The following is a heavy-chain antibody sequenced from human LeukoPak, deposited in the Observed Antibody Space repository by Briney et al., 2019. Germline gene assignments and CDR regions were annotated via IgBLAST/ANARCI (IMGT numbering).Heavy chain of an antibody. D-gene: IGHD6-19*01. V-gene: IGHV3-30*18. CDR2: ISYDGSNK. Sequence: GGSLRLSCAASGLTFSSYGMHWVRQAPGKGLEWVAVISYDGSNKYYADSVKGRFTISRDNSKNTLYLQMNSLRAEDTAVYYCAKDRPLFLYSSGWYPLDYWGQGTLVTVSS. CDR1: GLTFSSYG. CDR3: AKDRPLFLYSSGWYPLDY. J-gene: IGHJ4*02.